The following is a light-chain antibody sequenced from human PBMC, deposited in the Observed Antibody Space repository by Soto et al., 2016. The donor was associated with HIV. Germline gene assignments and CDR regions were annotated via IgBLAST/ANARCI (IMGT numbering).Light chain of an antibody. Sequence: AIRMTQSPSSFSASTGDRVTITCRASQGISSYLAWYQQKPGKAPKLLIYDASTLQSGVPSRFSGSGSGTDFTLTISCLQSEDFATYYCQQYNSYPLTFGGGTKVEIK. V-gene: IGKV1-8*01. CDR2: DAS. CDR1: QGISSY. CDR3: QQYNSYPLT. J-gene: IGKJ4*01.